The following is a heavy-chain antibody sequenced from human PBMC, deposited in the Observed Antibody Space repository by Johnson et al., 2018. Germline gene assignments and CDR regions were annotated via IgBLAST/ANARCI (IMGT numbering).Heavy chain of an antibody. Sequence: VQLVESGGGLVKPGGSLRLSCAASGFSFSNAWMNWVRQAPGKGLEWVSSISATGGSTYYADSVKGRFTISRDNSKNTLYLQVSNLRADDTATYYCATAGEGYSFGPTIYGLDVWGQGTTVTVSS. D-gene: IGHD5-18*01. CDR1: GFSFSNAW. V-gene: IGHV3-23*04. CDR3: ATAGEGYSFGPTIYGLDV. J-gene: IGHJ6*02. CDR2: ISATGGST.